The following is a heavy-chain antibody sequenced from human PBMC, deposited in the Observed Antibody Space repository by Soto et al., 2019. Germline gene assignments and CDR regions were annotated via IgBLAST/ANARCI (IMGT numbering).Heavy chain of an antibody. J-gene: IGHJ6*02. Sequence: QVQLQESGPGLVKPSGTLSLTCAVSGGSISSSNWWSWVRQPPGKGLGWIGEIYHSGSTNYNPSLKRRVTISVDKSQNPFSLRLTSVTAADTAVYYCARVSGSYYYGMDVWGQGTTVTVSS. D-gene: IGHD1-26*01. V-gene: IGHV4-4*02. CDR1: GGSISSSNW. CDR3: ARVSGSYYYGMDV. CDR2: IYHSGST.